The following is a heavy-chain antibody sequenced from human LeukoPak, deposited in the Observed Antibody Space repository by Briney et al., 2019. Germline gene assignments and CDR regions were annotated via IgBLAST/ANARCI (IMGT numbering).Heavy chain of an antibody. CDR2: ISWNSGSI. CDR1: GFTFDDYA. J-gene: IGHJ3*02. V-gene: IGHV3-9*01. Sequence: GGSLRLSCAASGFTFDDYAMHWVRQAPGKGLEWVSGISWNSGSIGYADSVKGRFTISRDNAKNSLYLQMNSLRAEDTALYYCAKGLFDAFDIWGQGTMVTVSP. CDR3: AKGLFDAFDI.